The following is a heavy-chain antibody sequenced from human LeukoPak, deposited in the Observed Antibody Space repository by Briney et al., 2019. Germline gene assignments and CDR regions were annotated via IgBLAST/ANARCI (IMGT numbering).Heavy chain of an antibody. Sequence: GGSLRLSCAASGFTYSSYWMHWVRQAPGKGLEWVSRINSDGSSTSYADSVKGRFTISRDNAKNTLYLQMNSLRAEDTAVYYCARAIGYCSGGSCWSGYYGMDVWGQGTTVTVSS. CDR2: INSDGSST. CDR3: ARAIGYCSGGSCWSGYYGMDV. V-gene: IGHV3-74*01. J-gene: IGHJ6*02. D-gene: IGHD2-15*01. CDR1: GFTYSSYW.